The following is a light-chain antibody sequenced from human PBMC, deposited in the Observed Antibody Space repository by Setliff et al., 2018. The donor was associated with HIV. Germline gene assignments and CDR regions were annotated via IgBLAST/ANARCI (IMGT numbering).Light chain of an antibody. CDR3: SSYTSSSPF. CDR2: DVS. J-gene: IGLJ1*01. Sequence: QSALTQPASVSGSPGQWITISCTGTSSDVGGYNYVSWYQQHPGKAPKLMIYDVSNRPSGVSNRFSGSKSGNTASLTISGLQAEDEADYYCSSYTSSSPFFGTGTKVTVL. V-gene: IGLV2-14*03. CDR1: SSDVGGYNY.